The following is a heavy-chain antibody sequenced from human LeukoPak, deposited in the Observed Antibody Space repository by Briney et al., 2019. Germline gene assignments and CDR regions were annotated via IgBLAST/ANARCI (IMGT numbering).Heavy chain of an antibody. CDR1: GYSFSNYW. V-gene: IGHV5-51*01. D-gene: IGHD2-21*02. CDR2: IYPGDYET. J-gene: IGHJ4*02. CDR3: AIPPGYCGNDCSFDH. Sequence: GESLKISCEGSGYSFSNYWIGWVRQMPGKGLEWMGIIYPGDYETRYSPSFQGLVTISVDESISTACLQWSSLKASDTAMYYCAIPPGYCGNDCSFDHWGQGTLVTVSS.